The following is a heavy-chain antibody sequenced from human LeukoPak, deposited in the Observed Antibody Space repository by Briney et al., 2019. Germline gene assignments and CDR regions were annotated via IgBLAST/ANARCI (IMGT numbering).Heavy chain of an antibody. Sequence: GGSLRLSCSASRFTFSSYTMNWVRQAPGKGLEWVSSIDPSSTYIYYADSVRGRFTISRDNAQNSLYLQMNSLRAEDTAVYYCTRGSYGDYEYWGQGTLVTVSS. J-gene: IGHJ4*02. CDR2: IDPSSTYI. CDR1: RFTFSSYT. CDR3: TRGSYGDYEY. V-gene: IGHV3-21*01. D-gene: IGHD4-17*01.